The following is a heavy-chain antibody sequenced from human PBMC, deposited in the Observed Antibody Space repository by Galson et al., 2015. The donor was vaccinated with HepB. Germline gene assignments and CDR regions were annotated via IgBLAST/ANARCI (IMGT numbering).Heavy chain of an antibody. J-gene: IGHJ6*02. CDR2: ISSSSSYT. D-gene: IGHD5-24*01. V-gene: IGHV3-11*06. CDR1: GFTFSDYY. CDR3: ARDSVVEMATIAPFYYYYYGMDV. Sequence: SLRLSCAASGFTFSDYYMSWLRQAPGKGLEWVSYISSSSSYTNYADSVKGRFTISRDNAKNSLYLQMNSLRAEDTAVYYCARDSVVEMATIAPFYYYYYGMDVWGQGTTVTVSS.